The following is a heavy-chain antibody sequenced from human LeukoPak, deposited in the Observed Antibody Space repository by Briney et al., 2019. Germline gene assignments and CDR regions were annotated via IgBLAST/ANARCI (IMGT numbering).Heavy chain of an antibody. CDR1: GFTFTSSA. J-gene: IGHJ4*02. D-gene: IGHD2-15*01. V-gene: IGHV1-58*01. CDR2: IVVGSGNT. CDR3: AAWRYCSGGSCYHFDY. Sequence: VASVKVSCKASGFTFTSSAVQWVRQARGQRLEWIGWIVVGSGNTNYAQKFQERVTITRDMSTSTAYMELSSLRSEDTAVYYCAAWRYCSGGSCYHFDYWGQGTLVTVSS.